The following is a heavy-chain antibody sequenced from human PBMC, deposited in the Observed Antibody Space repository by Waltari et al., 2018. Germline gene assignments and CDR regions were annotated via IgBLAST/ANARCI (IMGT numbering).Heavy chain of an antibody. J-gene: IGHJ4*02. CDR3: VRVGYTGLPHLDY. Sequence: QVQLQQWGAALLKPSETLSLTCAVSVGSLSGYNWGWVRQPPGKGLEGFGEIVHGGSDNYNPSLKSRVSMSVDTSKNHFSLDLTSVTAADTAIYYCVRVGYTGLPHLDYWDQGVLVTVSS. D-gene: IGHD6-13*01. V-gene: IGHV4-34*12. CDR2: IVHGGSD. CDR1: VGSLSGYN.